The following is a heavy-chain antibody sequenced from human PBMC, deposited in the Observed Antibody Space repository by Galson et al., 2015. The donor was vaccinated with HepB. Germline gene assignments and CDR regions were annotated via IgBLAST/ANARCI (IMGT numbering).Heavy chain of an antibody. Sequence: SLRLSCAASGFTFSSYAMSWVRQAPGKGLEWVSAISGSGGSTYYADSVKGRFTISRDNSKNTLYLQMNSLRAEDTAVYYCAKEDSVYDFCIAYVASNFHYFFQPTLVTVSS. CDR3: AKEDSVYDFCIAYVASNFHY. J-gene: IGHJ4*02. D-gene: IGHD3-3*01. V-gene: IGHV3-23*01. CDR2: ISGSGGST. CDR1: GFTFSSYA.